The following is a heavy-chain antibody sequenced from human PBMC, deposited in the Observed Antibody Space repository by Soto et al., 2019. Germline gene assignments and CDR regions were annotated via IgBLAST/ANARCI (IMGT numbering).Heavy chain of an antibody. V-gene: IGHV4-39*01. CDR2: IYYSGST. CDR1: SGSIISSNYY. CDR3: ARLNKPGWFDP. Sequence: SETLSLTCTVSSGSIISSNYYWAWIRQPPEKRQEWIATIYYSGSTYYSPSLKSRVTISVDTSKNHFSLRLASVTAADTAVYYCARLNKPGWFDPWGQGTLVTVS. J-gene: IGHJ5*02.